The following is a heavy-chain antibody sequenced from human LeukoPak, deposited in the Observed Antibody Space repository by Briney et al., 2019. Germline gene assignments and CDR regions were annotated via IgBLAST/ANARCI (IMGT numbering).Heavy chain of an antibody. Sequence: GGSLRLSCAASVFTVSNNFTRWVRQAPGKGLEGVSLIYSGGETRYADSVKGRFTISRDNSKNTLYLQMDSLRAEDTAVYYWARDYFGPWGQGTLVTVSS. CDR2: IYSGGET. J-gene: IGHJ5*02. V-gene: IGHV3-53*01. CDR1: VFTVSNNF. CDR3: ARDYFGP.